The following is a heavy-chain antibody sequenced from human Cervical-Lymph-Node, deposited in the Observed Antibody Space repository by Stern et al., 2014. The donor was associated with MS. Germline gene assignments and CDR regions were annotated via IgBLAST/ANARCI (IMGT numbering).Heavy chain of an antibody. V-gene: IGHV3-11*01. D-gene: IGHD6-13*01. J-gene: IGHJ4*02. Sequence: VQLVESGGGLVKPGRSLRLSCAASGFTFSNSYMTWIRQAPGKGLEWISYISPTGDTIYYADSVKGRFTISRDNAQHSLYLQMNSLRAEDTAVYYCARERGASSWHDYWGQGTLVTVSS. CDR1: GFTFSNSY. CDR2: ISPTGDTI. CDR3: ARERGASSWHDY.